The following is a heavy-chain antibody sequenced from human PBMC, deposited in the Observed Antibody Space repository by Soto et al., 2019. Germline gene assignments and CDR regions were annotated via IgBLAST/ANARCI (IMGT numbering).Heavy chain of an antibody. CDR1: GGSISRSNYY. J-gene: IGHJ4*02. CDR2: IFESGTT. V-gene: IGHV4-39*01. CDR3: ARGGKFYDMSTYYFDY. D-gene: IGHD3-22*01. Sequence: QLQLQESGPGLVRPSETLSLTCAVSGGSISRSNYYWAWIRQPPGKGPEWIGSIFESGTTYKTPSRKSRVAISVDTSKNEFCLSLYFVTAADTAVYYCARGGKFYDMSTYYFDYWGQGTLVNVSS.